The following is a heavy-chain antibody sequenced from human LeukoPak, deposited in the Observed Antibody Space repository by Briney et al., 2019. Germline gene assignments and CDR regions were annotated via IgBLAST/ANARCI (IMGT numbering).Heavy chain of an antibody. CDR2: IIPIFGTA. J-gene: IGHJ5*02. CDR3: ASQGREYLSPYNWFDP. V-gene: IGHV1-69*13. Sequence: SVKVSCKASGGTFSSYAISWVRQAPGQGLEWMGGIIPIFGTANYAQKFQGRVTITADESTSTAYMELSSLRSEDTAVYYCASQGREYLSPYNWFDPWGQGTLVTVSS. D-gene: IGHD2-2*02. CDR1: GGTFSSYA.